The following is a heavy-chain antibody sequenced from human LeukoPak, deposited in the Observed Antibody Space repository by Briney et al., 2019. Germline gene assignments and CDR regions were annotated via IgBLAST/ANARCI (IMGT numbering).Heavy chain of an antibody. CDR1: GFTFSSYA. CDR2: ISGSGGST. V-gene: IGHV3-23*01. D-gene: IGHD6-19*01. J-gene: IGHJ4*02. Sequence: GSLRLSCAASGFTFSSYAMSWVRQAPGKGLEWVSAISGSGGSTYYADSVKGRFTISRDNSKNTLYLQMNSLRAEDTAVYYCAKMQTYSSGWYSEPIDYWGQGTLVTVSS. CDR3: AKMQTYSSGWYSEPIDY.